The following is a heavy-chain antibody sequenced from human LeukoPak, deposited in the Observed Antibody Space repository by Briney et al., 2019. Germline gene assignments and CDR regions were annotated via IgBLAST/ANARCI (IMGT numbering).Heavy chain of an antibody. Sequence: SETLSLTCGVYGGSLNNYYWSWIRQPPGKGLEWIGEIDHRGSTNYNPSLKSRVTISLDTSENQFSLKLNSLTAADTAVYYCARGWGEPLWGQGTLVTVSS. CDR3: ARGWGEPL. J-gene: IGHJ4*02. CDR2: IDHRGST. D-gene: IGHD3-10*01. CDR1: GGSLNNYY. V-gene: IGHV4-34*01.